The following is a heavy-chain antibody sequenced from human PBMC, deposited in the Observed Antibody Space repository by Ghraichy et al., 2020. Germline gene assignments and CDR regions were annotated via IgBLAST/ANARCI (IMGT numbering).Heavy chain of an antibody. CDR1: GFTFSSYG. CDR3: AKFLAAAGTMVDY. CDR2: ISYDGSNK. Sequence: GGSLRLSCAASGFTFSSYGMHWVRQAPGKGLEWVAVISYDGSNKYYADSVKGRFTISRDNSKNTLYLQMNSLRAEDTAVYYCAKFLAAAGTMVDYWGQGTLVTVSS. V-gene: IGHV3-30*18. J-gene: IGHJ4*02. D-gene: IGHD6-13*01.